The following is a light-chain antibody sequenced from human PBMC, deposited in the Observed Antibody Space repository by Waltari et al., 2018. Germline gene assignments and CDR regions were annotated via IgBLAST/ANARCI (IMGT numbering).Light chain of an antibody. CDR2: GTS. CDR1: QYIGKN. V-gene: IGKV3D-15*01. CDR3: QQYNHWSLIS. J-gene: IGKJ5*01. Sequence: IVMTQSPATVSVSPGERATLSCRASQYIGKNRGWYQQKPEQAPRLLNYGTSTRATGTPARFSGRGSGTDFTLTVSSLQSEDFAVYYCQQYNHWSLISFGQGTRLEMK.